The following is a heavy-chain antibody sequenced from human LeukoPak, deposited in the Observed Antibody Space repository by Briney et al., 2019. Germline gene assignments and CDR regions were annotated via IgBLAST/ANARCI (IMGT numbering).Heavy chain of an antibody. V-gene: IGHV4-59*01. J-gene: IGHJ4*02. Sequence: SETLSLTCTVSGGSISSYYWSWIRQPPGKGLEWIGYIFYSGSTNYNPSLKSRVTISVDTSKNQFSLKLSSVTAADTAVYYCAREGDSYFDYWGQGTLVTASS. CDR2: IFYSGST. CDR1: GGSISSYY. D-gene: IGHD2-21*02. CDR3: AREGDSYFDY.